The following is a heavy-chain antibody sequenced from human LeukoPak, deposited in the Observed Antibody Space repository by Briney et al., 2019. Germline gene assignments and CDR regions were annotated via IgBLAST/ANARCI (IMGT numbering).Heavy chain of an antibody. Sequence: AGSLSLSCEASGFTFRNHWMSWVRQAPGKGLEWVANIKPDGSDKDHVNSVKGRFTISRDNAKNSLYLQMNSLRAEDTAVYYCVTNSRRSYGYWGQGNLVTVSS. J-gene: IGHJ4*02. V-gene: IGHV3-7*02. CDR1: GFTFRNHW. CDR2: IKPDGSDK. D-gene: IGHD6-13*01. CDR3: VTNSRRSYGY.